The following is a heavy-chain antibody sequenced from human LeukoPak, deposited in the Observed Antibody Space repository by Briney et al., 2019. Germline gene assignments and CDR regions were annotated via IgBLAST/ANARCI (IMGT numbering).Heavy chain of an antibody. V-gene: IGHV4-4*02. Sequence: SETLSLTCTVSGGSISSSNWWSWVRQPPGKGLEWIGEINHSGSTNYNPSLKSRVTISVDTSKNQFSLKLSSVTAADTAVYYCARHRGHYYVWGSYRDRVFDYWGQGTLVTVSS. D-gene: IGHD3-16*02. CDR2: INHSGST. J-gene: IGHJ4*02. CDR1: GGSISSSNW. CDR3: ARHRGHYYVWGSYRDRVFDY.